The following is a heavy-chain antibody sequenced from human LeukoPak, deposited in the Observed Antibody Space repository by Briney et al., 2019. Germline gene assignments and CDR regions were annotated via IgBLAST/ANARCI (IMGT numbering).Heavy chain of an antibody. CDR1: GGSISSFY. J-gene: IGHJ4*02. CDR3: ARVGDTSGYFYYFDY. D-gene: IGHD3-22*01. Sequence: SETLSLTCAVSGGSISSFYWSWVRQPPGKDLEWVGYISYGGGTTYNPSLKRRVSMSIDTSKNQFSLRLSSVTAADTALYYCARVGDTSGYFYYFDYWGQGTLVTVSS. CDR2: ISYGGGT. V-gene: IGHV4-59*08.